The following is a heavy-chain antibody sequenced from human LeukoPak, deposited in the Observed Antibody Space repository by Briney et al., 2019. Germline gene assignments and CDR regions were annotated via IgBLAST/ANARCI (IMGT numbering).Heavy chain of an antibody. CDR1: SGSISSYY. D-gene: IGHD3-22*01. CDR2: IYYSGNT. CDR3: ARGPGSGSSGRRFDP. J-gene: IGHJ5*02. Sequence: SETLSLTCTVSSGSISSYYWSWIRQPPGKGLEWIGYIYYSGNTYYNPSLKSRLTISVDTSENQFSLKLNSVTAADTAVYYCARGPGSGSSGRRFDPWGQGTLVTVSS. V-gene: IGHV4-30-4*08.